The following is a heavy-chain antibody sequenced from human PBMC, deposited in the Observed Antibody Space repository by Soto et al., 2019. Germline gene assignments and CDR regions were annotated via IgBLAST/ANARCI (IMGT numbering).Heavy chain of an antibody. CDR2: ISAYNGNT. CDR1: GYTFTNYF. V-gene: IGHV1-18*01. CDR3: ARQNYYSGMDV. J-gene: IGHJ6*02. Sequence: ASVKVSCKASGYTFTNYFITWVRQAPGQGLEWMGWISAYNGNTNYGQMLQGRVTMTTDTSTATAYMEMRSLRSDDTAVYYCARQNYYSGMDVWGQGTTVTVSS.